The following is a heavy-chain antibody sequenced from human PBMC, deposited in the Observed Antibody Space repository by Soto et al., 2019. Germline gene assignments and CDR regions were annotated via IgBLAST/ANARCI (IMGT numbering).Heavy chain of an antibody. CDR2: IYYSGST. CDR1: GGSISSSSYY. Sequence: SETLSLTCAVSGGSISSSSYYWGWIRQPPGKGLEWIGYIYYSGSTNYNPSLKSRVTISVDTSKNQFSLKLSSVAAADTAVYYCARLATPSLYSSGWYATNHLDYYYGMDVWGQGTTVTVSS. J-gene: IGHJ6*02. V-gene: IGHV4-61*05. D-gene: IGHD6-19*01. CDR3: ARLATPSLYSSGWYATNHLDYYYGMDV.